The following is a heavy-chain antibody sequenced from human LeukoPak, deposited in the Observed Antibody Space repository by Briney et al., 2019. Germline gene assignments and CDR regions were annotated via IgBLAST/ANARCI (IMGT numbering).Heavy chain of an antibody. CDR2: IRANADST. J-gene: IGHJ6*03. Sequence: LPGGSLRLSCAASGFTFSSSAMSWVRQSPGKGLEWVSAIRANADSTYYADSVKGRFTISRDNSKNTLYLQMNSLRAEDTAIYYCARAQWRTYSYYYMDVWGKGTTVTVSS. D-gene: IGHD6-19*01. CDR3: ARAQWRTYSYYYMDV. CDR1: GFTFSSSA. V-gene: IGHV3-23*01.